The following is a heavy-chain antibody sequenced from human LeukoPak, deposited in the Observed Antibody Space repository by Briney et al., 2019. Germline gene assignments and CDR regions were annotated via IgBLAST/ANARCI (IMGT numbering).Heavy chain of an antibody. Sequence: GGSLRLSCAASGFTFSNYWMSWVRQAPGKGLVWVSRINSDGSSRHYADSVKGRFTISRDNAKNTLHLQMTSLRAEETAVYYCAKSHPPTVTTEEGEYLQHWGQGTLVTVSS. CDR3: AKSHPPTVTTEEGEYLQH. V-gene: IGHV3-74*01. CDR2: INSDGSSR. CDR1: GFTFSNYW. D-gene: IGHD4-17*01. J-gene: IGHJ1*01.